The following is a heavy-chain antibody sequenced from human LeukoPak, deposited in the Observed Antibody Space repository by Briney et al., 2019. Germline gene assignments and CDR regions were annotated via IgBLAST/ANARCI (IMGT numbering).Heavy chain of an antibody. V-gene: IGHV3-15*01. CDR1: GITFSNAW. Sequence: GGSLRLSCAASGITFSNAWMSWVRQAPGKGLEWVGRIYRSSNGETTDYGAPVKGRFTISRDDSKNTLYLQMNSLKTEDTAVYYCTTYSSGSCPFWGQGTLVTVSS. J-gene: IGHJ4*02. CDR2: IYRSSNGETT. CDR3: TTYSSGSCPF. D-gene: IGHD6-19*01.